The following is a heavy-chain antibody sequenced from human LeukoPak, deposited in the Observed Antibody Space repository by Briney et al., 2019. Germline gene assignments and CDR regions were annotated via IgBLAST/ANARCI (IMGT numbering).Heavy chain of an antibody. CDR3: AREWYYYDSSGYYSPYYYGMDV. D-gene: IGHD3-22*01. Sequence: ASVKVSCKASGYTFTGYYMHWVRQAPGQGLEWMGWFNPNSGGTNYAQKFQGWVTMTRDTSISTAYMELSRLRSDDTAVYYCAREWYYYDSSGYYSPYYYGMDVWGQGTTVTVSS. V-gene: IGHV1-2*04. CDR1: GYTFTGYY. J-gene: IGHJ6*02. CDR2: FNPNSGGT.